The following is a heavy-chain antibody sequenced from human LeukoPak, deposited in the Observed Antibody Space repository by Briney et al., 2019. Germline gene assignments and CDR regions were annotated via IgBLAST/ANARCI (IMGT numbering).Heavy chain of an antibody. Sequence: GASVKVSCKASGYTFTGYYMHWVRQAPGQGLEWMGWINPNSGGTNYAQKFQGRVTMTRDTSISTAYMELSRLRSDDTAVYYCARDREYYYDSSGYMPGAFDIWGQGTMVTVSS. CDR2: INPNSGGT. V-gene: IGHV1-2*02. J-gene: IGHJ3*02. CDR3: ARDREYYYDSSGYMPGAFDI. D-gene: IGHD3-22*01. CDR1: GYTFTGYY.